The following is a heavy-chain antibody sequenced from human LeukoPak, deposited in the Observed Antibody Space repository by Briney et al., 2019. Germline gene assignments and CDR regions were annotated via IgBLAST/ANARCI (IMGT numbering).Heavy chain of an antibody. CDR1: GFTLSNAW. Sequence: GGSLRLSCSASGFTLSNAWMNWVRQAPGKGLEWVSYISSSGSTIYYADSVKGRFTISRDNAKNSLYLQMNSLRAEDTAVYYCAELGITMIGGVWGKGTTVTISS. CDR2: ISSSGSTI. CDR3: AELGITMIGGV. V-gene: IGHV3-48*04. D-gene: IGHD3-10*02. J-gene: IGHJ6*04.